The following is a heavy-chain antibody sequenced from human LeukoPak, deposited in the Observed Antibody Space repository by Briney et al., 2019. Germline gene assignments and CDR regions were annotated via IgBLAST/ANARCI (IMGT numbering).Heavy chain of an antibody. CDR3: ERHRQHCDGGSGFPPDS. Sequence: SETLSLTCTVSGASIRSPSDYWGWIRQPPGKRLEWIGATDYSGRAYYNPSLVSRFTISVDTSKHQFSLRLNSVTATDTAIYYCERHRQHCDGGSGFPPDSWGQGTLVTVSS. CDR2: TDYSGRA. J-gene: IGHJ4*02. D-gene: IGHD6-25*01. V-gene: IGHV4-39*01. CDR1: GASIRSPSDY.